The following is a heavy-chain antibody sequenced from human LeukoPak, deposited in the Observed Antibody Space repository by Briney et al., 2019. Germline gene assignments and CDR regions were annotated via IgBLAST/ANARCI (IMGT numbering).Heavy chain of an antibody. CDR2: IYYSGST. V-gene: IGHV4-39*01. Sequence: SETLSLTCTVSGGSISSSSYYWGWIRRPPGKGLEWIGSIYYSGSTYYNPSLKSRVTISVDTSKNQFSLKLSSVTAADTAVYYCARYYDSSGYSPSGVDYWGQGTLVTVSS. CDR3: ARYYDSSGYSPSGVDY. D-gene: IGHD3-22*01. CDR1: GGSISSSSYY. J-gene: IGHJ4*02.